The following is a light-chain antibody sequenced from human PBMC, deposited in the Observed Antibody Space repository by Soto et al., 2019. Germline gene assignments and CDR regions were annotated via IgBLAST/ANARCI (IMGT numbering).Light chain of an antibody. CDR2: EDN. CDR3: QSYDSSNHVV. Sequence: NFMLTQPHSVSESPGETVTISCTRSSGSIASNYVQWYQQHPGSAPTTVIYEDNQRPSGVPDRFSGSIDSSSNSASLTISGLKTAGEADYYCQSYDSSNHVVFGGGTKLTVL. CDR1: SGSIASNY. V-gene: IGLV6-57*04. J-gene: IGLJ2*01.